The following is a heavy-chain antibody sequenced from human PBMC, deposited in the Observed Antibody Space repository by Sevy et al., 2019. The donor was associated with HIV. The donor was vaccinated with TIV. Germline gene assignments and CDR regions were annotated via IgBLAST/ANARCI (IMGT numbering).Heavy chain of an antibody. CDR1: GFTFSSYA. CDR3: ARDKMYYDFWSGYGWPDVYGMDV. CDR2: ISYDGSNK. D-gene: IGHD3-3*01. Sequence: GGSLRLSCAASGFTFSSYAMHWVRQAPGKGLEWVAVISYDGSNKYYADSVKGRFTISRDNSKNTLYLQMNSLRAEETAVYYCARDKMYYDFWSGYGWPDVYGMDVWGQGTTVTVSS. V-gene: IGHV3-30-3*01. J-gene: IGHJ6*02.